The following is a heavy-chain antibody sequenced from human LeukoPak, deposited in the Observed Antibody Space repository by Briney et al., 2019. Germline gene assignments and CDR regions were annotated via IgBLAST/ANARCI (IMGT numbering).Heavy chain of an antibody. CDR2: INHSGST. CDR1: GGSFSGYY. J-gene: IGHJ5*02. Sequence: PSETLSLTCAVYGGSFSGYYWSWIRQPPGKGLEWIGEINHSGSTNYNPSLKNRVTISVDTSKNQFSLKLSSVTAADTAVYYCARGPWFDPWGQGTLVTVSS. V-gene: IGHV4-34*01. CDR3: ARGPWFDP.